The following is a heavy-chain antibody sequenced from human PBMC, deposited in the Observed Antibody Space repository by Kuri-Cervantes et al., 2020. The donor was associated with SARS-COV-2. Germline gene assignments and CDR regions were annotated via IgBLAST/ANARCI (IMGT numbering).Heavy chain of an antibody. CDR2: IYYTGST. CDR1: GGSISSSSYF. CDR3: ARGRRYSLPGGLDY. D-gene: IGHD3-9*01. J-gene: IGHJ4*02. Sequence: SETLSLTCTVSGGSISSSSYFWGWIRQPPGSGLEFIGNIYYTGSTYYNPSLQSRVTISVDTSKKQFSLKLSSVTAADTAVYYCARGRRYSLPGGLDYWGQGTLVTVSS. V-gene: IGHV4-39*01.